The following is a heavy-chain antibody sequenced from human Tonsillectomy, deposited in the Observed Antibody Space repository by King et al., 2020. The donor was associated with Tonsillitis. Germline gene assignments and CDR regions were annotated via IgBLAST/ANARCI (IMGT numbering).Heavy chain of an antibody. CDR1: GFTFSTYS. J-gene: IGHJ4*02. D-gene: IGHD6-13*01. CDR3: ARSPVDGIAAAHYFDF. CDR2: ISSSSYI. V-gene: IGHV3-21*01. Sequence: VQLVESGGGLVKPGGSLRLSCTASGFTFSTYSMNWVRQAPGKGLEWVSSISSSSYIYYADSVKGRFTISRDNAKNSLYLQMNSLRAEDTAVYYCARSPVDGIAAAHYFDFWGQGTLVTVSS.